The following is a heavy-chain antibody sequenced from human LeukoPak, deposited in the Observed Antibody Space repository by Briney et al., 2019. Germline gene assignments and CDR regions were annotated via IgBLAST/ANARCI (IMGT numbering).Heavy chain of an antibody. CDR3: ARDPYYYGSGSYPSQGPFDF. V-gene: IGHV3-48*04. J-gene: IGHJ4*02. D-gene: IGHD3-10*01. CDR2: ISSSSSTI. CDR1: GFTLSSYN. Sequence: GGSLRLSCAASGFTLSSYNMNWARQAPGKGLEWVSYISSSSSTIYYADSVKGRFTISRDNAKNSLYLQMNSLRAEDSAVYYCARDPYYYGSGSYPSQGPFDFWGQGTLVTVSS.